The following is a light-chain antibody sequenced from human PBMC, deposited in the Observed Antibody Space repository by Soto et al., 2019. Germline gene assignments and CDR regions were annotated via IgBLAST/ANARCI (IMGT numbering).Light chain of an antibody. CDR3: QQRRSWQVT. Sequence: EIALSQSPATLSLSPWERSTLSCRASQSVSSYLAWYQQKPGQAPRLLIYDASNRATGIPARFSGSGSGTDFTLTISSLEPEDFAVYYCQQRRSWQVTFGQGTRLEIK. CDR2: DAS. J-gene: IGKJ5*01. V-gene: IGKV3-11*01. CDR1: QSVSSY.